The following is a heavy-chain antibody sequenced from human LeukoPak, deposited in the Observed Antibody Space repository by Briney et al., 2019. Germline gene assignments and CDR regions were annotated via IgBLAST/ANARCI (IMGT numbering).Heavy chain of an antibody. CDR1: GFTFSSYA. CDR2: IRYDGSNK. V-gene: IGHV3-30*02. D-gene: IGHD6-6*01. J-gene: IGHJ4*02. Sequence: PGGSLRLSCAASGFTFSSYAMHWVRQAPGKGLEWVAFIRYDGSNKYYADSVKGRFTISRDNSKNTLYLQMNSLRAEDTAVYYCAKDPFYSSPYYFDYWGQGTLVTVSS. CDR3: AKDPFYSSPYYFDY.